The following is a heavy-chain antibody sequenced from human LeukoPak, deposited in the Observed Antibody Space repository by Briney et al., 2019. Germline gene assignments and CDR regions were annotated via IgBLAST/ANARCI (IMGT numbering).Heavy chain of an antibody. CDR3: AREGSYDYVWGSYRYTLFDY. J-gene: IGHJ4*02. CDR2: IYTSGST. V-gene: IGHV4-61*02. CDR1: GGSISSGSYY. D-gene: IGHD3-16*02. Sequence: PSETLSLTCTVSGGSISSGSYYWSWIRQPAGKGLEWIGRIYTSGSTNYNPSLKSRVTISVDTSKNQFSLKLSSVTAADTAVYYCAREGSYDYVWGSYRYTLFDYWGQGTLVTVSS.